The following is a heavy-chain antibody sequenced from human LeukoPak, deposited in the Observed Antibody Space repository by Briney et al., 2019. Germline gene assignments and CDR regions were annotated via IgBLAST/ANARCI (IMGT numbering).Heavy chain of an antibody. CDR3: ARWSGDYDILTGYHSFDF. V-gene: IGHV4-59*01. Sequence: SETLSLTCTVSGGSISSYYWSWIRQPPGKGLEWIGYIYYSGSTNYNPSLKSRVTISVDTSKNQLSLKLSSVTAADTAVYYCARWSGDYDILTGYHSFDFWGQGTLVTVSS. D-gene: IGHD3-9*01. J-gene: IGHJ4*02. CDR1: GGSISSYY. CDR2: IYYSGST.